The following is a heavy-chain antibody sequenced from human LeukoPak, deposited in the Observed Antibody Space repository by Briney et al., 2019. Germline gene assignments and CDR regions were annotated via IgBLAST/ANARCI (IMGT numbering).Heavy chain of an antibody. CDR3: ARATSLGHFDL. V-gene: IGHV4-59*01. Sequence: PSETLSLTCTVSGGSISSYYWSWIRQPPGKGLEWIGYIYYSGSTNYNPSLKSRVTISVDTSKNQFSLKLRSVTAADTAVYYCARATSLGHFDLWGRGTLVTVSS. D-gene: IGHD3-10*01. CDR2: IYYSGST. J-gene: IGHJ2*01. CDR1: GGSISSYY.